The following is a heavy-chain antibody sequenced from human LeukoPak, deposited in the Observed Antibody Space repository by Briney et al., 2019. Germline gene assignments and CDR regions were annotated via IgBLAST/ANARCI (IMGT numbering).Heavy chain of an antibody. CDR3: ARDLEGYHYGSGNYPQ. V-gene: IGHV1-2*06. J-gene: IGHJ4*02. CDR2: QKPNSAGT. CDR1: GYTFTGYY. D-gene: IGHD3-10*01. Sequence: AALKVSFKSSGYTFTGYYIHRLCPAPGQGLERERLQKPNSAGTNNPQKFQGRVTKTRDTSISTAYMELSSLTSDDTALYYCARDLEGYHYGSGNYPQWGQGTLITVSS.